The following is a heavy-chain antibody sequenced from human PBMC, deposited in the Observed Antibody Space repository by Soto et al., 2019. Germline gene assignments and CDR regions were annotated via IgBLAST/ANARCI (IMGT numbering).Heavy chain of an antibody. CDR3: AKEMTSGYYLFDY. V-gene: IGHV3-23*01. J-gene: IGHJ4*02. D-gene: IGHD3-22*01. CDR1: GFTFSSYA. CDR2: ISGTGGST. Sequence: GGSLRLSCAASGFTFSSYAVSWVRQTPGKGLEWVSTISGTGGSTYYPDSVKGRFTISRDNSKNTVYLQMNSLRAEDAAVYYCAKEMTSGYYLFDYWGQGPRSPSPQ.